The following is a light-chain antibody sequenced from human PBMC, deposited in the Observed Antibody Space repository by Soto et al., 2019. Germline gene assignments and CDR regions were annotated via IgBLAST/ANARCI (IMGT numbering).Light chain of an antibody. Sequence: EIVLTQSPATLSLSPGDRATLSCRASQSVSRYLAWYQQKPGQAPRLLIYDSSNRATGIPARFSGSGSGTDFTLTISSLQPEDFAVYYCQQRSNWFLTFGGGTKV. CDR2: DSS. J-gene: IGKJ4*01. CDR1: QSVSRY. V-gene: IGKV3-11*01. CDR3: QQRSNWFLT.